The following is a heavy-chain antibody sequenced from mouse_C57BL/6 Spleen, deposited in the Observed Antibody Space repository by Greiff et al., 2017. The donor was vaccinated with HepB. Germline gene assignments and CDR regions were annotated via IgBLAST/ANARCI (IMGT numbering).Heavy chain of an antibody. D-gene: IGHD3-3*01. CDR2: IDPEDGDT. Sequence: VQLQQSGAELVRPGASVKLSCTASGFNIKDYYMHWVKQSPEQGLEWIGRIDPEDGDTEYAPKFQGKATMTADTSSNTAYLQLSSLTSEDTAFYYCTTRYYGPKGSFDYWGQGTTLTVSS. V-gene: IGHV14-1*01. J-gene: IGHJ2*01. CDR3: TTRYYGPKGSFDY. CDR1: GFNIKDYY.